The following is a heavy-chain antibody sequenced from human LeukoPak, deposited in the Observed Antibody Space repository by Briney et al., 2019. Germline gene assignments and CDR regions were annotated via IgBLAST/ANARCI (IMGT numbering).Heavy chain of an antibody. CDR1: GFTFSSYA. CDR2: ISGSGGST. D-gene: IGHD2-15*01. Sequence: GGSLRLSCAASGFTFSSYAMSWVRQAPGKGLEWVSAISGSGGSTYYADSVKGRLTISRDNSKNTLYLQMNSLRAEDTAVYYCAKDPPLKGAAPSYFDYWGQGTLVTVSS. V-gene: IGHV3-23*01. CDR3: AKDPPLKGAAPSYFDY. J-gene: IGHJ4*02.